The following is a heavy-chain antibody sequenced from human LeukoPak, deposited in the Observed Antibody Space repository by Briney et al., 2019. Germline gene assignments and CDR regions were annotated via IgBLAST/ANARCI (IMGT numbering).Heavy chain of an antibody. J-gene: IGHJ5*02. CDR2: IYYNGRT. V-gene: IGHV4-39*07. Sequence: SETLSLTCTVAGDSISSSTYYWGCIRQPPGKGLECIGSIYYNGRTYYSPSLKSRVTISIDTSNQFSLRLDSMTAADAAVYYCVRDPKSAVAADWFDPSGQGTLVTVSS. CDR1: GDSISSSTYY. CDR3: VRDPKSAVAADWFDP. D-gene: IGHD6-19*01.